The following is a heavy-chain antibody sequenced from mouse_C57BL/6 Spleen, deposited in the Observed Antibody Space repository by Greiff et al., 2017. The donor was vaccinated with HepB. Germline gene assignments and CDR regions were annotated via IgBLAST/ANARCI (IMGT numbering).Heavy chain of an antibody. CDR3: AREGYGNHYAMDY. CDR1: GYAFSSYW. J-gene: IGHJ4*01. V-gene: IGHV1-80*01. Sequence: VQLQQSGAELVKPGASVKISCKASGYAFSSYWMNWVKQRPGKGLEWIGQIYPGDGDTNYNGKFKGKATLTADKSSSTAYMQLSSLTSEDSAVYFCAREGYGNHYAMDYWGQGTSVTVSS. CDR2: IYPGDGDT. D-gene: IGHD2-10*02.